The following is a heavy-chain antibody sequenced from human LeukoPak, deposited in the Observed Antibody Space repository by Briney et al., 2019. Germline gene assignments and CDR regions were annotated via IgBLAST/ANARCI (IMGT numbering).Heavy chain of an antibody. Sequence: GGSLRLSCAASGFTFSNYDMHWVRQATGKGLEWVSAIGSAGDIYYLGSVKGRFTISRENAKNSLYLQMNSLRPGDTALYYCAVVTSSSISWGQRTQVTVSS. CDR3: AVVTSSSIS. CDR1: GFTFSNYD. V-gene: IGHV3-13*01. CDR2: IGSAGDI. D-gene: IGHD2-21*02. J-gene: IGHJ5*02.